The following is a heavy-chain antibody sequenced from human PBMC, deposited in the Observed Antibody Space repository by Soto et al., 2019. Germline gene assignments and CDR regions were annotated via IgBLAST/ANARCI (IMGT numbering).Heavy chain of an antibody. CDR2: ISYDGSNT. J-gene: IGHJ4*02. CDR1: GFTFSNYA. CDR3: ARRPVRYYFDY. Sequence: GGSLRLSCAASGFTFSNYAMHWVRQAPGKGLEWVAVISYDGSNTYYADSVKGRFTISRDNSKNTLYLQMDSQRAEDTAVYYCARRPVRYYFDYWGQGTLVTVSS. D-gene: IGHD4-17*01. V-gene: IGHV3-30-3*01.